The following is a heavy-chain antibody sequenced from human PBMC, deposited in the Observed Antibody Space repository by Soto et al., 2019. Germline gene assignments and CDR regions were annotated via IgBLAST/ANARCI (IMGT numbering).Heavy chain of an antibody. CDR3: AHLHCSSTSCYVPTAFDY. J-gene: IGHJ4*02. Sequence: QITLKESGPTLVKPTQTLTLTCTFSGFSLSTSGVGVGWIRQPPGKALEWLALIYWDDDKRYSPSLKSRHTITKDTSKNQVVLTMTNMDPVDTATYYCAHLHCSSTSCYVPTAFDYWGQGTLVTVSS. CDR1: GFSLSTSGVG. CDR2: IYWDDDK. V-gene: IGHV2-5*02. D-gene: IGHD2-2*01.